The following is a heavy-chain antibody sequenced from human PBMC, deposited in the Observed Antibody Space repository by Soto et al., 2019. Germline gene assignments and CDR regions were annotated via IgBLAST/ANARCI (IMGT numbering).Heavy chain of an antibody. CDR3: ARVALSGGGWLDP. V-gene: IGHV1-46*01. D-gene: IGHD1-26*01. CDR1: GNTFTRLY. Sequence: QVQLVQSGAEVKKPGASVNVSCKASGNTFTRLYIHWVRQAPGQGLEWMGIINPRSGDTTYAEKFQGRITVTRDTSTSTVYMELTSLRYEDTAIYYCARVALSGGGWLDPWGQGTLVTVSS. J-gene: IGHJ5*02. CDR2: INPRSGDT.